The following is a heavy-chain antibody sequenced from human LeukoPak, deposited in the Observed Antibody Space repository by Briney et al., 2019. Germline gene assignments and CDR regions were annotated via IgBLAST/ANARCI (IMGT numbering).Heavy chain of an antibody. Sequence: PGGSLRLSCAASGFPLSNNYMNWVRQAPGEGLEWVSGIYSGATTYYADSVKGRFTISRDNSKNTLSLQMNSLRAEHTAVYYCARELRIVDTTMSNYYYYYYYMDVWGKGTTVTVSS. CDR1: GFPLSNNY. CDR3: ARELRIVDTTMSNYYYYYYYMDV. J-gene: IGHJ6*03. CDR2: IYSGATT. V-gene: IGHV3-53*01. D-gene: IGHD5-18*01.